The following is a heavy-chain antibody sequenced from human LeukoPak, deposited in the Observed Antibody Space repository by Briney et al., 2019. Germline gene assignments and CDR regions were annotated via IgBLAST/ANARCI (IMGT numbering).Heavy chain of an antibody. J-gene: IGHJ3*02. CDR2: INHSGST. CDR1: GGSFSGYY. V-gene: IGHV4-34*01. CDR3: ARVAASDAFNI. Sequence: SETLSLTCAVYGGSFSGYYWSWIRQPPGKELEWIGEINHSGSTNYNPSLKSRVTISVDTSKNQFSLKLSSVTAADTAVYYCARVAASDAFNIWGQGTMVTVSS. D-gene: IGHD6-25*01.